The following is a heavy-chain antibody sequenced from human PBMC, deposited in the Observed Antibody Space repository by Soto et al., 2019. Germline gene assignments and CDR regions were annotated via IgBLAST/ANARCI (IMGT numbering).Heavy chain of an antibody. D-gene: IGHD6-13*01. CDR2: INHSGST. CDR3: ARGRGSSWYSPFDY. V-gene: IGHV4-34*01. J-gene: IGHJ4*02. Sequence: SETLSLTCAVYGGSFSGYYWSWIRQPPGKGLEWIGEINHSGSTNYNPSLKSRGTISVDTSKNQFSLKLSSVTAADTAVYYCARGRGSSWYSPFDYWGQGTLVTVSS. CDR1: GGSFSGYY.